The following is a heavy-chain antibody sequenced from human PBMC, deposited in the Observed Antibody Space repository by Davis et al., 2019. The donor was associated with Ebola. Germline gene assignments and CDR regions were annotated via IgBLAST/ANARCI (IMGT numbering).Heavy chain of an antibody. Sequence: GESLKISCAASGGNGSNFWMHWVRQGPVKGLVWVSRISSDGSGPAYADSVKGRFTISRDNAKSTVYLQMNSLRAEDTAVYYCARSGGHSFGQNWGQGTLVTVSS. CDR2: ISSDGSGP. CDR1: GGNGSNFW. D-gene: IGHD5-18*01. J-gene: IGHJ4*02. CDR3: ARSGGHSFGQN. V-gene: IGHV3-74*03.